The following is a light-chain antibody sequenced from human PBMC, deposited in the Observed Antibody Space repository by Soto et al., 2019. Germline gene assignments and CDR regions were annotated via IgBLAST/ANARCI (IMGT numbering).Light chain of an antibody. CDR1: QSVNNY. CDR3: QQGSHWPPVFT. CDR2: DAS. J-gene: IGKJ3*01. Sequence: EIVLTQSPATLSLSPGERATLSCRASQSVNNYLAWYQQQPGQAPRLLIYDASNRATGIPARFSGSGSGTDFTLTISSLEPEDFAVYYCQQGSHWPPVFTFGPGTIVDIK. V-gene: IGKV3-11*01.